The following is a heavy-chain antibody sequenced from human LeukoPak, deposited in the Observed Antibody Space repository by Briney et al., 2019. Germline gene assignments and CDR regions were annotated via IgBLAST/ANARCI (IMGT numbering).Heavy chain of an antibody. CDR3: ARDKSYGDSEDY. CDR1: GFTYNIYW. V-gene: IGHV3-7*05. J-gene: IGHJ4*02. Sequence: GGPLRLSCAASGFTYNIYWMIWLRQAPGKAREGVANINQDGREKYHVDSVRGRFTISRDNAKNSLYLQMKSLRAEDTAVYYCARDKSYGDSEDYWGQGTLVTVSS. D-gene: IGHD4-17*01. CDR2: INQDGREK.